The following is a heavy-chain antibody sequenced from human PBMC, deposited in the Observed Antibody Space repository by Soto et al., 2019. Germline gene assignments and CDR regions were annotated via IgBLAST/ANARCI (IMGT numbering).Heavy chain of an antibody. V-gene: IGHV5-51*01. D-gene: IGHD1-26*01. CDR2: IYPRDSDT. Sequence: GESLKISCNASGYSFTTYWIGWVRHMPGKGLEWMGIIYPRDSDTRYSPSFQGQVTISVDKSISTSYLQWTSLKASDTAMYFCTRGRVWEHEYWGQGTLVTVSS. CDR1: GYSFTTYW. J-gene: IGHJ4*02. CDR3: TRGRVWEHEY.